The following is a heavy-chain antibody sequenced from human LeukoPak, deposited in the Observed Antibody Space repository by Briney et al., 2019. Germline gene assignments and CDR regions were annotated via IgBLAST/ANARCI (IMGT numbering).Heavy chain of an antibody. D-gene: IGHD2-8*01. J-gene: IGHJ6*02. CDR1: GDXFTNYW. V-gene: IGHV5-10-1*01. CDR3: ARHYSNDAMDV. Sequence: GESLTISCNVSGDXFTNYWISWVRQMPGKGLEWMGRIDPSDSYTNYSPSFQGHVTISADKSISTAHLQWSSLKASDTAMYYCARHYSNDAMDVWGQGTTVTVSS. CDR2: IDPSDSYT.